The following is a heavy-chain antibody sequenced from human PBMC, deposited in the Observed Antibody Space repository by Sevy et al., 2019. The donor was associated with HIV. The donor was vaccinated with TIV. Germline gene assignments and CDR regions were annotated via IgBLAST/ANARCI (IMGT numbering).Heavy chain of an antibody. CDR3: AVWPGGQNGYYLKIDS. Sequence: GGSLRLSCAASGFTFSTYGIHWVRQAPGKGLEWVALISYDGTKTFYIDSVKGRFTVSRDNSKNVLYLQMNSLRPEDTAVYYCAVWPGGQNGYYLKIDSWGKGTLVTVSS. D-gene: IGHD3-3*01. CDR1: GFTFSTYG. J-gene: IGHJ4*02. V-gene: IGHV3-30*03. CDR2: ISYDGTKT.